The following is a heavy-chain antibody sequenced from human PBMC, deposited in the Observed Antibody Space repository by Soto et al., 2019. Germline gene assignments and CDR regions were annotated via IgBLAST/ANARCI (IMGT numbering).Heavy chain of an antibody. CDR2: IAYDGSYK. Sequence: GGSLRLSCAASGFTFINYGLHWVRQAPGKGLEWVAVIAYDGSYKYYADSVKGRFTISRDNSKNTLYVQMNSLRPEDTAVYYCVRDSGSWPPLTGYWGQGTLVTVSS. V-gene: IGHV3-30*03. CDR1: GFTFINYG. D-gene: IGHD6-13*01. J-gene: IGHJ4*02. CDR3: VRDSGSWPPLTGY.